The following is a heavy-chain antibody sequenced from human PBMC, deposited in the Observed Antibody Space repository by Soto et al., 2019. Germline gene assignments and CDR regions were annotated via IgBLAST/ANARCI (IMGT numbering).Heavy chain of an antibody. V-gene: IGHV3-73*01. CDR1: GVTFSGSA. CDR2: IRSKANSYAT. Sequence: QSGGSLRLSCAASGVTFSGSAMHWVRQASEKGLEWVGRIRSKANSYATAYAASVKGRFTISRDDSKNTAYLQMNSLKTEDTAVYYCTRHLDSYGSPYYYYGMDVWGQGTTVTVSS. J-gene: IGHJ6*02. D-gene: IGHD5-18*01. CDR3: TRHLDSYGSPYYYYGMDV.